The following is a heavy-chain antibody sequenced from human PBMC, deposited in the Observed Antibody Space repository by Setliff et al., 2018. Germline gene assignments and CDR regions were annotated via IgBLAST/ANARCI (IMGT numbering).Heavy chain of an antibody. V-gene: IGHV3-30*03. J-gene: IGHJ4*02. CDR2: ISSDAMIK. D-gene: IGHD3-22*01. Sequence: GGALRLSCTASGFSYSNCWVSWVRQAPGKGLEWLTVISSDAMIKLYADSVKGRFTVSRDNSNNTVYLHLSSPRPEDTAVYYCARVSGYDTTGYSLLYWGQGTLVTVSS. CDR3: ARVSGYDTTGYSLLY. CDR1: GFSYSNCW.